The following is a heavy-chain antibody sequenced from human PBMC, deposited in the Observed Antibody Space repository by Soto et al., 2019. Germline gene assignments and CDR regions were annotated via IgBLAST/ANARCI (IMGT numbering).Heavy chain of an antibody. CDR1: GFTFSNYG. V-gene: IGHV3-33*01. CDR3: ARDYCSSSSCFDY. J-gene: IGHJ4*02. CDR2: IWYDGSKK. D-gene: IGHD2-2*01. Sequence: GGSLRLSCAASGFTFSNYGMHWVRQAPGKGLEWVAVIWYDGSKKYYVDSVKGRFTISRDSSKNMVYLQMSSLRAEDTALYYCARDYCSSSSCFDYWGQGTLVTVS.